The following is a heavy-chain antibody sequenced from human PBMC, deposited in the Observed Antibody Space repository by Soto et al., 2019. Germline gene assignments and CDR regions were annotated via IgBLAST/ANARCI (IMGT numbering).Heavy chain of an antibody. J-gene: IGHJ6*03. CDR3: ARGDCVGGTCYSLAGSFYYYMDV. D-gene: IGHD2-15*01. V-gene: IGHV3-74*01. CDR1: GFTFSNYW. Sequence: EVQLVESGGGLVQPGGSLRLSCVASGFTFSNYWMYWLRQAPGEGLVWVSRINSDGSVSSYADSVKGRLTISRDNVKNTLYLQMDSLRAEDTAVYYCARGDCVGGTCYSLAGSFYYYMDVWGKGTTVTVFS. CDR2: INSDGSVS.